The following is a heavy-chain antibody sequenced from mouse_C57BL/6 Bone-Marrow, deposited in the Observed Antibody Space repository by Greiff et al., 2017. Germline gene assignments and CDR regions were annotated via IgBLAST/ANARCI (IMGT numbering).Heavy chain of an antibody. Sequence: QVQLQQPGAELVKPGASVKLSCKASGYTFTSYWMHWVKQRPGQGLEWIGEIDPSDSYTTYNQKFKGKSTLTVDKSSSTAYMQLSSLTSEDSAVYYCAISTMIRSFAYWGQGTLVTVSA. CDR2: IDPSDSYT. J-gene: IGHJ3*01. D-gene: IGHD2-4*01. CDR1: GYTFTSYW. CDR3: AISTMIRSFAY. V-gene: IGHV1-69*01.